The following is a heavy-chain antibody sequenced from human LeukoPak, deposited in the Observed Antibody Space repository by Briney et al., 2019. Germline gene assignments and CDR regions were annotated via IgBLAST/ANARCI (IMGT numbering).Heavy chain of an antibody. J-gene: IGHJ4*02. D-gene: IGHD4/OR15-4a*01. CDR3: ARGGANLRRYYFDY. Sequence: SETLSLTCTVSGGSISSYYWSWIRQPPGKGLEWIGYIYYSGSTNYNPSLKSRVTISVDTSKNQFSLKLSSVTAADTAVYYCARGGANLRRYYFDYWGQGTLVTVSS. V-gene: IGHV4-59*01. CDR2: IYYSGST. CDR1: GGSISSYY.